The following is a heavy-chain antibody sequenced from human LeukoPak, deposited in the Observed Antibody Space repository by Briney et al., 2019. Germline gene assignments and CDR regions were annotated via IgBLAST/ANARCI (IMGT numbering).Heavy chain of an antibody. V-gene: IGHV4-34*01. CDR1: GGSFSGYY. CDR2: ISHSGST. CDR3: ARVNNDYGGNLDY. J-gene: IGHJ4*02. D-gene: IGHD4-23*01. Sequence: SETLSLTCAVYGGSFSGYYWSWIRQPPGKGLEWIGEISHSGSTNYNPSLKSRVTISVDTSKNQFSLKLSSVTAADTAVYYCARVNNDYGGNLDYWGQGTLVTVSS.